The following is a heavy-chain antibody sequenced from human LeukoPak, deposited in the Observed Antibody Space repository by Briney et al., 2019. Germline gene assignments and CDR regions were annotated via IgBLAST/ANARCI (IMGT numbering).Heavy chain of an antibody. CDR2: TNSDESRT. CDR1: GFTFSSYW. CDR3: AKVGCSSTSCRDV. J-gene: IGHJ6*04. Sequence: PGGSLRLSCAASGFTFSSYWMHWVRQAPGKGLVWVSRTNSDESRTSYAGSVKGRFTISRDNSKNTLYLQMNSLRAEDTAVYYCAKVGCSSTSCRDVWGKGTTVTVSS. V-gene: IGHV3-74*01. D-gene: IGHD2-2*01.